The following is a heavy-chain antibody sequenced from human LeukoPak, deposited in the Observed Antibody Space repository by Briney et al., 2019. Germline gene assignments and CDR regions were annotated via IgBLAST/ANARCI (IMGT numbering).Heavy chain of an antibody. Sequence: SETLSLTCAVSGVSISSGGYSWRWIRQPPGKGLEWIGYIYHSGSTYYNPSLKSRVTISVDRSKNQFSLKLSSVTAADTAVYYCARDGAFGVVTTWGQGTLVTVSS. CDR1: GVSISSGGYS. D-gene: IGHD3-3*01. J-gene: IGHJ5*02. V-gene: IGHV4-30-2*01. CDR2: IYHSGST. CDR3: ARDGAFGVVTT.